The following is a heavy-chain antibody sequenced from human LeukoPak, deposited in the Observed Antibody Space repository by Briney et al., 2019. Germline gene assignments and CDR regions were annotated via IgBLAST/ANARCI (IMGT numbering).Heavy chain of an antibody. V-gene: IGHV4-59*12. Sequence: SETLSLTCTVSGGSISSYYWSWIRQPPGKGLEWIGYIYYSGSTNYNPSLKSRVTISVDTSKNQFSLKLSSVTAADTAVYYCATYTQQLVLSGYFQHWGQGTLVTVSS. CDR1: GGSISSYY. J-gene: IGHJ1*01. CDR3: ATYTQQLVLSGYFQH. CDR2: IYYSGST. D-gene: IGHD6-13*01.